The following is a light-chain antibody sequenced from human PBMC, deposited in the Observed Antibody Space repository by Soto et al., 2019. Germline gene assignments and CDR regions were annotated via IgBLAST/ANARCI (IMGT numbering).Light chain of an antibody. J-gene: IGKJ1*01. Sequence: EIVLTQSPATLSLSPGERVTLSCRASQSVASLLAWYQQKPGQAPRLLIYDVSNRATGIPARFRGSGSRTQFTVTISRLEADDFAGLYCQQRKQWPRTFGQGTKVDIK. CDR3: QQRKQWPRT. V-gene: IGKV3-11*01. CDR2: DVS. CDR1: QSVASL.